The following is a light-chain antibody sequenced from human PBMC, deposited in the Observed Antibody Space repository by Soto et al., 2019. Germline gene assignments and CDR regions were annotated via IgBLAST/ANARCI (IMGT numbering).Light chain of an antibody. CDR1: SSDVGGYNY. Sequence: QSALTQPASVSGSPGQSITISCTGTSSDVGGYNYVSWYQQHPGKVPKLMIYEVTNRPSGVSDRFSGSKSGNTASLTISGLQAEDEADYYCSSYTNSNTQVFGGGTKLTVL. CDR2: EVT. V-gene: IGLV2-14*01. J-gene: IGLJ3*02. CDR3: SSYTNSNTQV.